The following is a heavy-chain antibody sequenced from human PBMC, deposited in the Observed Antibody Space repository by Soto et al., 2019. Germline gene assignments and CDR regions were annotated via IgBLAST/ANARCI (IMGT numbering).Heavy chain of an antibody. Sequence: SETLSLTCTVSGGSISSYYWSWIRQPPGKGLEWIGYIYYSGSTNYNPSLKSRVTISVDTSKNQFSLKLSSVTAADTAVYYCAREYVWGSYPGVGMDVWGQGTTVTVSS. CDR2: IYYSGST. J-gene: IGHJ6*02. CDR1: GGSISSYY. V-gene: IGHV4-59*01. D-gene: IGHD3-16*02. CDR3: AREYVWGSYPGVGMDV.